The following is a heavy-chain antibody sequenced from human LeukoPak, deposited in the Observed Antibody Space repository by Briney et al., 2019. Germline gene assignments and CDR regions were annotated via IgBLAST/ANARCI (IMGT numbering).Heavy chain of an antibody. D-gene: IGHD3-16*01. V-gene: IGHV1-46*01. J-gene: IGHJ3*02. CDR3: ARDRGWGGLFLAIESHAFDI. Sequence: GASVKVSCKASGYTFTSYYMHWVRQAPGQGLEWMGIINPSGGSTSYAQKFQGRVTMTRDMSTSTVYMELSSLRSEDTAVYYCARDRGWGGLFLAIESHAFDIWGQGTMVTVSS. CDR2: INPSGGST. CDR1: GYTFTSYY.